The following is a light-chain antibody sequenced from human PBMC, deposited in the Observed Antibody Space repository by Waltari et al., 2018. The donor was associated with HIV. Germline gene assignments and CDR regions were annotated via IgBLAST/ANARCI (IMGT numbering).Light chain of an antibody. CDR1: QSVSSH. CDR3: QQYHNWYT. V-gene: IGKV3D-15*03. Sequence: IVMTQSPATLAVSPGESATLSCRPRQSVSSHLAWFQQKPGQAPRLLIYDASIRATGIPARFSGGGSGTEFTLTVSILQSEDSAVYFCQQYHNWYTFGQGTKLEIK. J-gene: IGKJ2*01. CDR2: DAS.